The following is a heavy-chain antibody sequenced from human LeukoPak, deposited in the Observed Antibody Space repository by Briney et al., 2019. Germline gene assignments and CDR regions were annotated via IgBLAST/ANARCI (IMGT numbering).Heavy chain of an antibody. Sequence: SVKVSCKASGGTFSSYAVSWVRQAPGQGLEWMGGIIPIFGTANYAQKFQGRVTITADESTSTAYMELSSLRSEDTAVYYCARGYCSSTSCRNNWFDPWGQGTLVTVSS. CDR3: ARGYCSSTSCRNNWFDP. J-gene: IGHJ5*02. CDR2: IIPIFGTA. V-gene: IGHV1-69*13. CDR1: GGTFSSYA. D-gene: IGHD2-2*01.